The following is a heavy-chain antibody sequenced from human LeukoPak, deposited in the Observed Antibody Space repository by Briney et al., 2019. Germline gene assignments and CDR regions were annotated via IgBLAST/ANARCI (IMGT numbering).Heavy chain of an antibody. CDR3: ARDYSSSRFDY. Sequence: GGSLRLSSAASGFTFSSYSMNWVRQAPGKGLEWVSSISSSSSYIYYADSVKGRFTISRGNAKNSLYLQMNSLRAEDTAVYYCARDYSSSRFDYWGQGTLVTVSS. CDR2: ISSSSSYI. D-gene: IGHD6-13*01. CDR1: GFTFSSYS. V-gene: IGHV3-21*01. J-gene: IGHJ4*02.